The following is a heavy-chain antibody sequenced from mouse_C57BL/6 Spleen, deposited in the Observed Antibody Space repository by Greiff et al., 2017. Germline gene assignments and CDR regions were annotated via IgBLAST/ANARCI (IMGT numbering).Heavy chain of an antibody. CDR1: GYAFSSYW. D-gene: IGHD3-1*01. V-gene: IGHV1-80*01. Sequence: VQLQQSGAELVKPGASVKISCKASGYAFSSYWMNWVKQRPGKGLEWIGQIYPGDGDTNYNGKFKGKATLTADKSSSTAYMQLSSLTSEDSAVYFCARSGEPSSGDLDDWGQGTTLTVSS. J-gene: IGHJ2*01. CDR2: IYPGDGDT. CDR3: ARSGEPSSGDLDD.